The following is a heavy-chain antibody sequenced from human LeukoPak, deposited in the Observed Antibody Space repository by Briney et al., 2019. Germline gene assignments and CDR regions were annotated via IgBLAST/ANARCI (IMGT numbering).Heavy chain of an antibody. D-gene: IGHD3-22*01. V-gene: IGHV3-23*01. J-gene: IGHJ4*02. CDR1: GFTFSSYA. Sequence: GGSLRLSCAASGFTFSSYAMSWVRQAPGKGPEWVSAISGSGGSTYYADSVKGRFTISRDNSKNTLYLQMNSLRAEDTAVYYCAKFGSSGWSFDYWGQGTLVTVSS. CDR2: ISGSGGST. CDR3: AKFGSSGWSFDY.